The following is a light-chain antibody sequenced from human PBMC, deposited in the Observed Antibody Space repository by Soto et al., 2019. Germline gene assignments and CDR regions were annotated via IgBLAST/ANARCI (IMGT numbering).Light chain of an antibody. V-gene: IGKV1-9*01. Sequence: DIQLTQSPSFLSASVGDRVTITCRASQGITSYLAWYQQKPGKAPKLLIYAASTLQSGVPARFSRSGSGTEFTLTISSLQPEDFAAYYCQQLNSYPYTFGQGTKLEIK. J-gene: IGKJ2*01. CDR2: AAS. CDR1: QGITSY. CDR3: QQLNSYPYT.